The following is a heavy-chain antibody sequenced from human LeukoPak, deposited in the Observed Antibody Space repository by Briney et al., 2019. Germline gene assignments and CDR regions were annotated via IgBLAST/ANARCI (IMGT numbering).Heavy chain of an antibody. D-gene: IGHD1-26*01. CDR1: GGSFSGYY. J-gene: IGHJ4*02. CDR2: INHSGST. Sequence: HSETLSLACAVYGGSFSGYYWSWIRQPPGKGLEWIGEINHSGSTNYNPSLKSRVTISVDTSKNQFSLKLSSVTAADTAVYYCARGPEWELHYFDYWGQGTLVTVSS. CDR3: ARGPEWELHYFDY. V-gene: IGHV4-34*01.